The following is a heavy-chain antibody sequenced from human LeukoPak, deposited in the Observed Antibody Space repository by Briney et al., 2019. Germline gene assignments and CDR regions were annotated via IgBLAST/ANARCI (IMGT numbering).Heavy chain of an antibody. Sequence: GSVKVSCKTSVYTFTGYYIHWVRQAPGQGLEWMGWINPDSGGTNYAQNFQGRVTMTRDTSISTAYMELSRLISDDTAVYYCASGPGIAVAGSTGWGQGTLVTVSS. CDR3: ASGPGIAVAGSTG. CDR2: INPDSGGT. V-gene: IGHV1-2*02. CDR1: VYTFTGYY. D-gene: IGHD6-19*01. J-gene: IGHJ4*02.